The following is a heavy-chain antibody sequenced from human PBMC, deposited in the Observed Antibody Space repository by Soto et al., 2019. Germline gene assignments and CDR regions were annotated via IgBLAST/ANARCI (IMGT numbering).Heavy chain of an antibody. D-gene: IGHD6-13*01. CDR1: GGSISSSSYD. CDR3: ARHLPTAAPKGFDP. Sequence: QLQLQESGPGLVKPSETLSLTCTVSGGSISSSSYDWGWIRQPPGKGLEWIGSIYYSGSTYYNPSLKSRVTISVDTSKNQFSLKLSSVTAADTAVYYCARHLPTAAPKGFDPWGQGTLVTVSS. CDR2: IYYSGST. J-gene: IGHJ5*02. V-gene: IGHV4-39*01.